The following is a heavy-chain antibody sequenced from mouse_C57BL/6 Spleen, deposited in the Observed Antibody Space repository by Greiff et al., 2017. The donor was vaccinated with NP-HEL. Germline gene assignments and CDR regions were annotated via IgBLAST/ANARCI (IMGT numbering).Heavy chain of an antibody. CDR1: GYSFTDYN. Sequence: VHVKQSGPELVKPGASVKISCKASGYSFTDYNMNWVKQSNGKSLEWIGVINPNYGTTSYNQKFKGKATLTVDQSSSTAYMQLNSLTSEDSAVYYCARSSSGYVYYFDYWGQGTTLTVSS. J-gene: IGHJ2*01. CDR2: INPNYGTT. V-gene: IGHV1-39*01. CDR3: ARSSSGYVYYFDY. D-gene: IGHD3-2*02.